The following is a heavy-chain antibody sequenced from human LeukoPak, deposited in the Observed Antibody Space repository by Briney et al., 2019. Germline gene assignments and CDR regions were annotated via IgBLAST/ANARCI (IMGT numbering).Heavy chain of an antibody. V-gene: IGHV3-66*01. Sequence: PGGSLRLSCAASGFSVSNNDMSWVRQAPGKGLEWVSVIYSGGGTYYADSVKGRFTISRDNSKNTLYLQMNSLRAEDTAVYYCARDGEGYFYRTNDAFDIWGQGTMVTVSS. J-gene: IGHJ3*02. D-gene: IGHD2-15*01. CDR2: IYSGGGT. CDR3: ARDGEGYFYRTNDAFDI. CDR1: GFSVSNND.